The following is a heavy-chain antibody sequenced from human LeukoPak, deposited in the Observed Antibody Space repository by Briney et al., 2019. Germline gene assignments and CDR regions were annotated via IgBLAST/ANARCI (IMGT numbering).Heavy chain of an antibody. D-gene: IGHD3-3*01. CDR1: GFIVSSIY. CDR3: ARDYGLRFLEWFGAFDI. V-gene: IGHV3-21*01. J-gene: IGHJ3*02. CDR2: ISSSSSYI. Sequence: GGSLRLSCAASGFIVSSIYMSWVRQAPGKGLEWVSSISSSSSYIYYADSVKGRFTISRDNAKNSLYLQMNSLRAEDTAVYYCARDYGLRFLEWFGAFDIWGQGTMVAVSS.